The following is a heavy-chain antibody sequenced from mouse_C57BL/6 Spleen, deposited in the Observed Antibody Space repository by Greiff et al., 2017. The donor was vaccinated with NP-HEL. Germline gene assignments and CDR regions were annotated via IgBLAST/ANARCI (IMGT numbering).Heavy chain of an antibody. D-gene: IGHD1-1*01. J-gene: IGHJ2*01. CDR3: ARRYYGSSLYYFDY. Sequence: VQLKQSGPVLVKPGASVKMSCKASGYTFTDYYMNWVKQSHGKSLEWIGVINPYNGGTSYNQKFKGKATLTVDKSSSTAYMELNSLTSEDSAVYYCARRYYGSSLYYFDYWGQGTTLTVSS. CDR2: INPYNGGT. CDR1: GYTFTDYY. V-gene: IGHV1-19*01.